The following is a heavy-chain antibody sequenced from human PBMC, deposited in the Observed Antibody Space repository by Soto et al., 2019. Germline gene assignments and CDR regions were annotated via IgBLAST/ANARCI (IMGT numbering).Heavy chain of an antibody. Sequence: QVQLVQSGAEVKKPGSSVNVSCKASGGIFRSYTISWVRQAPGQGIEWMGRIIPTLGTAISAQKFQDRVTITADKSTSKVYIVLSSLSSEDTAMYYCARRGPSHTGSSWYAFDIWGQGTMVTVSS. J-gene: IGHJ3*02. CDR1: GGIFRSYT. CDR2: IIPTLGTA. D-gene: IGHD6-19*01. V-gene: IGHV1-69*08. CDR3: ARRGPSHTGSSWYAFDI.